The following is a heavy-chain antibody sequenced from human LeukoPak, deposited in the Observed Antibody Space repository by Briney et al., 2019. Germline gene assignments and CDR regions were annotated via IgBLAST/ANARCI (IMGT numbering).Heavy chain of an antibody. Sequence: GGSLRLSCAASGFTFSSYEMNWVRQAPGKGLEWVSYISSSGSTIYYADSVKGRFTISRDNAKNSLYLQMSSLRAEDTAVYYCARVPSWKGYMDVWGKGATVTVSS. CDR3: ARVPSWKGYMDV. CDR2: ISSSGSTI. D-gene: IGHD1-1*01. CDR1: GFTFSSYE. J-gene: IGHJ6*03. V-gene: IGHV3-48*03.